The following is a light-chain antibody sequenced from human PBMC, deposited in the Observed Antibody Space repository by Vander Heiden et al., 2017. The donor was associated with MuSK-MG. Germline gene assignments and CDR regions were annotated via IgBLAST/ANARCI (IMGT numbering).Light chain of an antibody. Sequence: EIVLTQSPATLSLSPGERATVSCRASQSVSSYLAWYQQTPGQAPRLLIYDASNRATGIPARFSGSRSGTDFTLTISSLEPEDFAVYYCQQRSNWPLYTFGQGTKLEIK. CDR3: QQRSNWPLYT. V-gene: IGKV3-11*01. J-gene: IGKJ2*01. CDR1: QSVSSY. CDR2: DAS.